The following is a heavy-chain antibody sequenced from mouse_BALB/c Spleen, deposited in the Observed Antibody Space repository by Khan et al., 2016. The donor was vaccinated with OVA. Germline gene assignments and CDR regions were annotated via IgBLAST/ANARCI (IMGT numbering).Heavy chain of an antibody. V-gene: IGHV1-9*01. CDR3: TRTGNYRDYFDY. J-gene: IGHJ2*01. CDR1: GYTFSSYW. CDR2: ILPGSGST. D-gene: IGHD2-1*01. Sequence: QVQLQQSGAELMKPGASVKISCKATGYTFSSYWIEWVKQRPGHGLEWIGEILPGSGSTNYNEKFKGKATFTADTSSNTAYMQLNSLTSEDSAYYYCTRTGNYRDYFDYWGQGTTLTVSS.